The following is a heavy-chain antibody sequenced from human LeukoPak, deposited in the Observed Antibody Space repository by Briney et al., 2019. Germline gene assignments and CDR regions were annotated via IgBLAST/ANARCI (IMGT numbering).Heavy chain of an antibody. CDR1: GFTFSSYG. CDR3: ARGHLFGSGSYYYYYYYYGMDV. Sequence: GGSLRLSCAASGFTFSSYGMHWVRQAPGKGLEWVAVISYDGSNKYYADSVKGRFTISRDNSKNTLYLQMNSLRAEDTAVYYCARGHLFGSGSYYYYYYYYGMDVWGKGTTVTVSS. D-gene: IGHD3-10*01. J-gene: IGHJ6*04. V-gene: IGHV3-30*03. CDR2: ISYDGSNK.